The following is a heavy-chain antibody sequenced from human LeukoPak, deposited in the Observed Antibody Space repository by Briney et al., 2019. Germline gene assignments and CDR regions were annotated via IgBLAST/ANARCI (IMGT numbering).Heavy chain of an antibody. V-gene: IGHV3-30*18. D-gene: IGHD6-25*01. CDR1: GFTFSSYE. Sequence: GSLRLSCAASGFTFSSYEMNWVRQAPGKGLEWVAVISYDGGNKYYADSVKGRFTISRDNSKNTLYLQMNSLRAEDTAVYYCAKDLYSSGFDYWGQGTLVTVSS. CDR3: AKDLYSSGFDY. J-gene: IGHJ4*02. CDR2: ISYDGGNK.